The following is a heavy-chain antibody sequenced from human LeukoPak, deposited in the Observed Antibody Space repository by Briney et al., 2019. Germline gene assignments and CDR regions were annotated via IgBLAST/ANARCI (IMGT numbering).Heavy chain of an antibody. J-gene: IGHJ5*02. Sequence: GGSLRLSCEASGFTFSSCWMNWVRQAPGKGLEWVANIKQDGSEKYYVDSVKGRFTISRDNSKNTLYLQMNSLRAEDTAVYYCAKDDNYIRFLSWGQGTLVTVSS. CDR1: GFTFSSCW. D-gene: IGHD3-16*01. V-gene: IGHV3-7*03. CDR2: IKQDGSEK. CDR3: AKDDNYIRFLS.